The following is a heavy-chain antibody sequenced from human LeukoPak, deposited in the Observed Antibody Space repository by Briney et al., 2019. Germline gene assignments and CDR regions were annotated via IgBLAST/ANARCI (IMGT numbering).Heavy chain of an antibody. J-gene: IGHJ4*02. CDR3: AGSDFWSGYDVH. CDR1: GFTFSDYW. D-gene: IGHD3-3*01. CDR2: INHSGST. Sequence: GSLRLSCAASGFTFSDYWMTWVRQPPGKGLEWIGEINHSGSTNYNPSLKSRVTISVDTSKNQFSLKLSFVTAADTAVYYCAGSDFWSGYDVHWGQGTLVTVSS. V-gene: IGHV4-34*08.